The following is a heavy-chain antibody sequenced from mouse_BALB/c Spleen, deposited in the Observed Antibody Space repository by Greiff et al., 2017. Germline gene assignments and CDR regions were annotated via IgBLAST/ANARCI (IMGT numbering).Heavy chain of an antibody. V-gene: IGHV5-4*02. CDR3: ARDDYGSSYEGYFDV. CDR2: ISDSGSYT. D-gene: IGHD1-1*01. J-gene: IGHJ1*01. CDR1: GFTFSDYY. Sequence: EVMLVESGGGLVKPGGSLKLSCAASGFTFSDYYMYWVRQTPEKRLEWVATISDSGSYTYYPDSVKGRFTISRDNAKNNLYLQMSSLKSEDTAMYYCARDDYGSSYEGYFDVWGAGTTVTVSS.